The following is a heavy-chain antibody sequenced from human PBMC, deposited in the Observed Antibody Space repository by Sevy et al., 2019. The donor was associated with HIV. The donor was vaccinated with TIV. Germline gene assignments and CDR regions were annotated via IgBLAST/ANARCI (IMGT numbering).Heavy chain of an antibody. CDR3: AKDGLWLSVAY. D-gene: IGHD5-18*01. J-gene: IGHJ4*02. CDR1: GFTFSSYA. V-gene: IGHV3-23*01. CDR2: ISGSGGNT. Sequence: GGSLRLSCAASGFTFSSYAMTWVRQAPRKGLEWVSSISGSGGNTYYADSVKGRFTISRDSSKNTVSLQMNSLRAEDTAVYYCAKDGLWLSVAYWGQGTLVTVSS.